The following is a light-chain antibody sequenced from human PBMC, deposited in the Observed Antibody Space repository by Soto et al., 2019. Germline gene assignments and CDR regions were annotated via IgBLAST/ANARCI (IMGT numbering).Light chain of an antibody. Sequence: QSVLTQPRSVSGSPGQSVTISCTGTSSDVGGYNYVSWYQQHTGKAPKLMIYDVSKRPSGVPDRFSGSKSGNTASLTISGLQAEDEADYYCCSYAGSYTFPFGTGTKVTVL. V-gene: IGLV2-11*01. J-gene: IGLJ1*01. CDR3: CSYAGSYTFP. CDR1: SSDVGGYNY. CDR2: DVS.